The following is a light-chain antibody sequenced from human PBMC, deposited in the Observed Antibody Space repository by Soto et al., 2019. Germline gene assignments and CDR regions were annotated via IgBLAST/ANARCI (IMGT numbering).Light chain of an antibody. CDR2: EVT. CDR3: CTYVGSNNYV. Sequence: QSVLTQPPSASGSPGQSVAISCTGTSSDVGGYNYVSWYQQYPGKAPKLIMYEVTKRPSGVPDRFSGSKSGNTASLTVSGLQAEDETDYYCCTYVGSNNYVFGTGTKVT. V-gene: IGLV2-8*01. CDR1: SSDVGGYNY. J-gene: IGLJ1*01.